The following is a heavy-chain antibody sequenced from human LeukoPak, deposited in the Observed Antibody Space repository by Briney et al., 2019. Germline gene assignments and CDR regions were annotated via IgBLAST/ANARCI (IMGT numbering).Heavy chain of an antibody. CDR2: INPNSGGT. Sequence: ASVKVSCKASGYTFTGYYMHWVRQAPGQGLEWMGWINPNSGGTNYAQKFQGRVTMTRDTSISAAYMELSRLRSDDTAVYYCARDRISCHGSTSCYKFPGYWGQGTLVTVSS. D-gene: IGHD2-2*02. J-gene: IGHJ4*02. V-gene: IGHV1-2*02. CDR1: GYTFTGYY. CDR3: ARDRISCHGSTSCYKFPGY.